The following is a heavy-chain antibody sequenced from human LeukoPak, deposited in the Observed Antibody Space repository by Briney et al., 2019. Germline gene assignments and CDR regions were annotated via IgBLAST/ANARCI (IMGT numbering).Heavy chain of an antibody. J-gene: IGHJ4*02. CDR1: DASINNYY. V-gene: IGHV4-4*07. Sequence: SETLSLTCTVSDASINNYYWTWIRQPAGKGLEWIGHMYTRGGTYYNPSLKSRVTLSVDTSKNQVSLKLRSVTAKDTAVSYCAGGLLIFGVVAYHVWGQGTLVTVSS. D-gene: IGHD3-3*01. CDR3: AGGLLIFGVVAYHV. CDR2: MYTRGGT.